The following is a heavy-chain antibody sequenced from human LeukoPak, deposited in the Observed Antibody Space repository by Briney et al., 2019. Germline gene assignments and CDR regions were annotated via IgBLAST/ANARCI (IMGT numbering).Heavy chain of an antibody. CDR1: GFTFSCCS. CDR3: VRDLGGRSGH. Sequence: GGSLRLSCAASGFTFSCCSIHWVRQAPGKGLVWVSRINEDGRTTNYADSVKGRFTISRDNAKNTLYLQMNSLRAEDTAMYHCVRDLGGRSGHWGQGTLVTVSS. D-gene: IGHD1-26*01. CDR2: INEDGRTT. V-gene: IGHV3-74*01. J-gene: IGHJ4*02.